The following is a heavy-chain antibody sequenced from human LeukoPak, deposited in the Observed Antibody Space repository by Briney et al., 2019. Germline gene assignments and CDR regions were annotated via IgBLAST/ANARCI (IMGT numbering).Heavy chain of an antibody. CDR3: AKGVNGFSSSWYDY. V-gene: IGHV3-23*01. D-gene: IGHD6-13*01. J-gene: IGHJ4*02. CDR1: GFTFNSYA. Sequence: GGSLRLSCAASGFTFNSYAMTWVRQAPGKGLEWVSAISVSGGTTDYADSVKGRFTISRDNSKNTLYLQMNSLRAEDTAVYFCAKGVNGFSSSWYDYWGQGTLVTVSS. CDR2: ISVSGGTT.